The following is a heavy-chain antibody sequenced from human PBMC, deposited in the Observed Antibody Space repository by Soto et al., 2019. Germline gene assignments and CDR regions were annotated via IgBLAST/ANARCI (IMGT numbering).Heavy chain of an antibody. CDR1: GFTFSSYA. D-gene: IGHD1-26*01. CDR3: AKARSRSRYNYYYGMDV. Sequence: PVGSLRLSCAVSGFTFSSYAMSWVRQAPGKGLEWVSAISGSGGSTYYADSVKGRFTISRDNSKNTLYLQMNSLRAEDTAVYYCAKARSRSRYNYYYGMDVWGQGTTVTVSS. CDR2: ISGSGGST. J-gene: IGHJ6*02. V-gene: IGHV3-23*01.